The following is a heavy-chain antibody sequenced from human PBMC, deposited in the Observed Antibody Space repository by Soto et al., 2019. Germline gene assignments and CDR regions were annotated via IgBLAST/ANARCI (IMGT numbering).Heavy chain of an antibody. Sequence: SETLSLTCTVSGGSISSGGDYWSWIRQHPGKGLEWIGYIYYSGSTYYNPSLKSRVTISVDTSKNQFSLKLSSVTAADTAVYYCARTTQPAAPQFGVWGQGTTVTVSS. D-gene: IGHD2-2*01. J-gene: IGHJ6*02. V-gene: IGHV4-31*03. CDR3: ARTTQPAAPQFGV. CDR1: GGSISSGGDY. CDR2: IYYSGST.